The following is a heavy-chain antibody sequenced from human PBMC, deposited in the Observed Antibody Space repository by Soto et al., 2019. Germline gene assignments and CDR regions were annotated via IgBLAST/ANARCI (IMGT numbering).Heavy chain of an antibody. CDR2: IDPSSGGT. D-gene: IGHD5-12*01. J-gene: IGHJ5*02. Sequence: ASVKVSCKASGYTFTAYYIHWVRQAPGQGLEWMGWIDPSSGGTNYALKFQGRVTMTRDTSISTAYMELGSLRSDDTAVYYCVRDASSGYRGWWDPWGQGTLVTVSS. CDR1: GYTFTAYY. CDR3: VRDASSGYRGWWDP. V-gene: IGHV1-2*02.